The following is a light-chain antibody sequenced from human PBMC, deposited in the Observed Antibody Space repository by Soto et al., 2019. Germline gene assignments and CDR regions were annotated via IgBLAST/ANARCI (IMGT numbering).Light chain of an antibody. CDR3: QQYNNWPLT. V-gene: IGKV3-15*01. J-gene: IGKJ4*01. Sequence: DIVMTQSPATLPVSPWERATLSCRASQSARSSLGWYQQKPGQAPRLLIYGASTRATGIPARFSGSGSGTEFTLTISSLQSEDFAVYYCQQYNNWPLTFGGGTKVDIK. CDR1: QSARSS. CDR2: GAS.